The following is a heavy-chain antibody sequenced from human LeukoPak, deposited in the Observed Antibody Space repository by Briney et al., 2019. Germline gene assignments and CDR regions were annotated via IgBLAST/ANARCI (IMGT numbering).Heavy chain of an antibody. V-gene: IGHV4-31*03. J-gene: IGHJ3*02. Sequence: ASQTLSLTCTVSGGSISNGGYYWNWIRQHPGKGLEWIGYIYYSGNTYYNPSLKSRVTISVDTSKNQFSLKLSSVTAADTAVYYCARDHLGYCSSTSCYDAFDIWGQGTMVTVSS. CDR1: GGSISNGGYY. CDR2: IYYSGNT. CDR3: ARDHLGYCSSTSCYDAFDI. D-gene: IGHD2-2*01.